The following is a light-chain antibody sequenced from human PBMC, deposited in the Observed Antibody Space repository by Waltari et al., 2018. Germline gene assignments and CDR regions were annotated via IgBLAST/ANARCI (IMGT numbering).Light chain of an antibody. Sequence: MAVAPESLVVCLCERATRDVKVSQNILYCQNNKNYLAWYQQRPGQPPKLLIYWASTRESGVPDRFSGSGSGTDFTLTISSLQAEDVAVYYCQQYYDTPYSFGQGTKLEIK. CDR3: QQYYDTPYS. CDR1: QNILYCQNNKNY. J-gene: IGKJ2*03. V-gene: IGKV4-1*01. CDR2: WAS.